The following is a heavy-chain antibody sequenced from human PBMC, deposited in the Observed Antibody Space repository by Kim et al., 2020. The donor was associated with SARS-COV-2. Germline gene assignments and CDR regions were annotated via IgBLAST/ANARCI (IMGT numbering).Heavy chain of an antibody. CDR3: ARDGYSSGWLDY. J-gene: IGHJ4*02. CDR2: IYYSGST. D-gene: IGHD6-19*01. V-gene: IGHV4-59*13. Sequence: SETLSLTCTVSGGSISSYYWSWIRQPPGKGLEWIGYIYYSGSTNYNPSLKSRVTISVDTSKNQFSLKLSSVTAADTAVYYCARDGYSSGWLDYWGQGTLVTVSS. CDR1: GGSISSYY.